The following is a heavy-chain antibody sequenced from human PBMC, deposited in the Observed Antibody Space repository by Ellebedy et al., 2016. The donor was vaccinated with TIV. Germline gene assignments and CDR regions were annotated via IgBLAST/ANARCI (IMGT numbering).Heavy chain of an antibody. V-gene: IGHV3-66*04. CDR2: IYSGGST. J-gene: IGHJ4*02. Sequence: GGSLRLSCAASGFTVSSNYISWVRQAPGKGLEWVSVIYSGGSTYYADSVRGRFTISRDSSKNTLYLQMNSLRAEDTAVYYCARPSVSTGYYQFDFWGQGALVTVSS. CDR3: ARPSVSTGYYQFDF. D-gene: IGHD3-22*01. CDR1: GFTVSSNY.